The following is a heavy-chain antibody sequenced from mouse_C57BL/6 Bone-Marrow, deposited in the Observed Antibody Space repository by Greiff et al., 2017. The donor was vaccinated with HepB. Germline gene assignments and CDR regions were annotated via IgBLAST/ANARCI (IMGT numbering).Heavy chain of an antibody. CDR1: GFTFSSYA. V-gene: IGHV5-9-1*02. Sequence: EVKLMESGEGLVKPGGSLKLSCAASGFTFSSYAMPWVRQTPEKRLEWVAYISSGGDYIYYADTVKGRFTISRDNARNTLYLQMSSLKSEDTAMYYCTRDGNYAGFAYWGQVTLVTVSA. J-gene: IGHJ3*01. D-gene: IGHD2-1*01. CDR2: ISSGGDYI. CDR3: TRDGNYAGFAY.